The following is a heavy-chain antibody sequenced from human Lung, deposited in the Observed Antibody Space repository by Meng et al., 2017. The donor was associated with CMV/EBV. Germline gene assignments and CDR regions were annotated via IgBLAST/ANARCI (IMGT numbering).Heavy chain of an antibody. CDR3: AKDRLSSSSWYYYYYGMDV. J-gene: IGHJ6*02. CDR2: IRYDGSNK. Sequence: LSLTCXASGFTFSSYGMHWVRQAPGKGLEWVAFIRYDGSNKYYADSVKGRFTISRDNSKNTLYLQMNSLRAEDTAVYYCAKDRLSSSSWYYYYYGMDVWGQGTTVTVSS. V-gene: IGHV3-30*02. D-gene: IGHD6-13*01. CDR1: GFTFSSYG.